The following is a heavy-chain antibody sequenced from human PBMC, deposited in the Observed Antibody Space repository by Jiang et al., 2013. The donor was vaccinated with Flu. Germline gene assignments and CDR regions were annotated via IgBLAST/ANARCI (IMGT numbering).Heavy chain of an antibody. J-gene: IGHJ4*02. V-gene: IGHV3-30*09. CDR2: YHSDGSNK. D-gene: IGHD1-14*01. CDR3: ARDRDQPDSGYGY. Sequence: RSLRLYLCSLWIHFSSYAMHWVRQAPGQGAGRGWQLYHSDGSNKYYADSVKGRFAISRDNSKNTLYMEMDFLRAEDAAVYYCARDRDQPDSGYGYWGQGTLVTVSS. CDR1: IHFSSYA.